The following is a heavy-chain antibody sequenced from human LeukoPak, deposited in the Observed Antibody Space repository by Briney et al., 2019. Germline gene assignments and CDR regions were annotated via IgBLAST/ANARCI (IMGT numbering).Heavy chain of an antibody. J-gene: IGHJ4*02. D-gene: IGHD3-9*01. CDR3: ARDRGDILTGYYSDY. CDR1: GFTFNNYA. V-gene: IGHV3-74*01. Sequence: GGSLRLSCAASGFTFNNYAMHWVRQAPGKGLEWVSRLGYDGRGTNYADSVKGRFTISRDNAKNILYLQMNSLRAEDTAVYYCARDRGDILTGYYSDYWGQGTLVTVSS. CDR2: LGYDGRGT.